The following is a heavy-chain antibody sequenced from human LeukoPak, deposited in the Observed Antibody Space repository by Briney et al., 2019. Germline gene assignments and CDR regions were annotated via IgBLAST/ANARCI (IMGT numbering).Heavy chain of an antibody. V-gene: IGHV1-18*01. J-gene: IGHJ4*02. D-gene: IGHD6-13*01. CDR3: ARDLEQQTYSLGY. Sequence: ASVKVSCKASGYTFTNYAISWVRQAPGQGLEWMGWISVYNGNTNYAQKLQGRVTMTTDTSTTTAYMELRSLRSDDTAVYYCARDLEQQTYSLGYWGQGTLVTVSS. CDR1: GYTFTNYA. CDR2: ISVYNGNT.